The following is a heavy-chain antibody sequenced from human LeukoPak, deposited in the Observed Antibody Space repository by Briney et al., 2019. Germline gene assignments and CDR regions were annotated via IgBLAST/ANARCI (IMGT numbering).Heavy chain of an antibody. CDR3: AKAAAAPGFDF. CDR2: ISRSGGST. V-gene: IGHV3-23*01. J-gene: IGHJ4*02. D-gene: IGHD6-13*01. CDR1: GFTFNNYT. Sequence: PGGSLRLSCAASGFTFNNYTMSWVRQAPGKGLEWVSTISRSGGSTYYADSVKGRFTISRDNSKNMLYLQMNSLRAEDTALYYCAKAAAAPGFDFWGQGTLVTVSS.